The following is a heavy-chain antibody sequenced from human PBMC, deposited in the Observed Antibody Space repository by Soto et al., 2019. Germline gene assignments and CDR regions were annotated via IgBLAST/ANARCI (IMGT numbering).Heavy chain of an antibody. CDR1: GYTFTSYD. CDR3: ATRSSNLRWGYYFDY. CDR2: MNPNSGNT. Sequence: ASVKVSCKASGYTFTSYDINWVRQATGQGLEWMGWMNPNSGNTGYAQKFQGRVTMTRNTSISTAYMELSSLRSEDTAVYYCATRSSNLRWGYYFDYWGQGTLVTVSS. J-gene: IGHJ4*02. D-gene: IGHD2-2*01. V-gene: IGHV1-8*01.